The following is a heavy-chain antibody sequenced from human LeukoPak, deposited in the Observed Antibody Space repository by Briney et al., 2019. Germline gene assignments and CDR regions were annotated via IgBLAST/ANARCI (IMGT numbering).Heavy chain of an antibody. CDR2: INHSGST. CDR1: GGSFSGYY. Sequence: SETLSLTCAVYGGSFSGYYWSWIRQPPGKGLEWIGEINHSGSTNYNPSLKSRVTISEDTSKNQLSLKLTSVTAADTAVYYCASLESGNRWSYDFWGQGTLVTVSS. J-gene: IGHJ4*02. V-gene: IGHV4-34*01. D-gene: IGHD1-26*01. CDR3: ASLESGNRWSYDF.